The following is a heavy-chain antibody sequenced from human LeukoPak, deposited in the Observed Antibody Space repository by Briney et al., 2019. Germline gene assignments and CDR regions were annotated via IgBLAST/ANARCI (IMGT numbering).Heavy chain of an antibody. CDR2: ISYDGSNK. CDR1: GFTFSSYG. D-gene: IGHD3-3*01. J-gene: IGHJ4*02. Sequence: GGSLRLSCAASGFTFSSYGMHWVRQAPGKGLEWVAVISYDGSNKYYADSVKGRFTISRDNSKNTLYLQMNSLRAEDTAVYYCAKDLQFLEWSLYRYHFDYWGQGTLVTVSS. V-gene: IGHV3-30*18. CDR3: AKDLQFLEWSLYRYHFDY.